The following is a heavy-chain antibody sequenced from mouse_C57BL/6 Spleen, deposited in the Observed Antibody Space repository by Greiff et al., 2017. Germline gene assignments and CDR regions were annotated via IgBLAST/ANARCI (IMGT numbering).Heavy chain of an antibody. CDR2: IYPGSGST. Sequence: QVQLQQPGAELVKPGASVKMSCKASGYTFTSYWITWVKQRPGQGLEWIGDIYPGSGSTNYNEKFKSKATLTVDTSSSTAYMQLSSLTSEDSAVYYCATYYSNYVRYAMDYWGQGTSVTVSS. D-gene: IGHD2-5*01. CDR3: ATYYSNYVRYAMDY. CDR1: GYTFTSYW. J-gene: IGHJ4*01. V-gene: IGHV1-55*01.